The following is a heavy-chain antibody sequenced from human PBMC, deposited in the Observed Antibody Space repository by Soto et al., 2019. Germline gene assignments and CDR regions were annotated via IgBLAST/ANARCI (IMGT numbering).Heavy chain of an antibody. CDR2: INGNGGDT. D-gene: IGHD3-3*01. CDR1: GFTFGRYA. CDR3: AKIYDFWSRHHDSFDV. J-gene: IGHJ3*01. V-gene: IGHV3-23*01. Sequence: EVQLFESGGGLVQPGGSLILSCAASGFTFGRYAMTWVRQAPGKGLEWVSGINGNGGDTYYADSVKGRFTISRDNPKNTVYLQMNSLRVEDTAVYYCAKIYDFWSRHHDSFDVWGQGTLVIVSS.